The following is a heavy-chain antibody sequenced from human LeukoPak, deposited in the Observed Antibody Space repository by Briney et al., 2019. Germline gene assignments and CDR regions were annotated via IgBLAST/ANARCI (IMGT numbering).Heavy chain of an antibody. CDR1: GFTVSSNY. J-gene: IGHJ4*02. V-gene: IGHV3-53*04. CDR3: ARDLRSGSEDY. Sequence: GGSLRLSCAASGFTVSSNYMSWVRQAPGKGLEWVSVIHSGGSTYYADSVKGRFTISRHNSKNTLYLQMNSLRAEDTAVYYCARDLRSGSEDYWGQGTLVTVSS. D-gene: IGHD1-26*01. CDR2: IHSGGST.